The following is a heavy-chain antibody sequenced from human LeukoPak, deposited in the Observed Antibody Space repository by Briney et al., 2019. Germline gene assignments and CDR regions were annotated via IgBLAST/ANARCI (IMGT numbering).Heavy chain of an antibody. CDR1: GFTFSSYA. J-gene: IGHJ5*02. D-gene: IGHD3-3*01. V-gene: IGHV3-30*04. CDR3: ARDLPYYDFWSGRGWFDP. Sequence: GGSLRLSCAASGFTFSSYAMHWVRQAPGKGLERVAVISYDGSNKYYADSVKGRFTISRDNSKNTLYLQMNSLRAEDTAVNYCARDLPYYDFWSGRGWFDPWGQGTLVTVSS. CDR2: ISYDGSNK.